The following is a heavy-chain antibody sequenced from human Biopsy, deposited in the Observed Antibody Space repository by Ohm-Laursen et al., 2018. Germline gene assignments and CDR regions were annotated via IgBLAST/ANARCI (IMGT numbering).Heavy chain of an antibody. CDR1: GDSISNSY. Sequence: SETLSLTCIVSGDSISNSYWTWIRQPAGKGLEWIGRFYSSGSTNYNPSVKSRVTISVGTSKNQFSLKLNSVTAADTAVYFCARDSRGGHLNTTLITGKNLDSWGQGILVTVSS. CDR2: FYSSGST. CDR3: ARDSRGGHLNTTLITGKNLDS. V-gene: IGHV4-4*07. J-gene: IGHJ4*02. D-gene: IGHD3-16*01.